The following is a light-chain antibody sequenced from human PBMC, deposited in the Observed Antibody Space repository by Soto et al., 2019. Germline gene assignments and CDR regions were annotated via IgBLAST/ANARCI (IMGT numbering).Light chain of an antibody. CDR3: SSYTTSNTRQIV. CDR1: NSDVGGYNY. CDR2: DVS. Sequence: QSVLTHPSSLSGSPGQSITISCTGTNSDVGGYNYVSWYQQHPGKAPKFMIYDVSSRPSGVSDRFSGSKSGNTASLTISGLQAEEEADYYCSSYTTSNTRQIVFGTGTKVTVL. V-gene: IGLV2-14*01. J-gene: IGLJ1*01.